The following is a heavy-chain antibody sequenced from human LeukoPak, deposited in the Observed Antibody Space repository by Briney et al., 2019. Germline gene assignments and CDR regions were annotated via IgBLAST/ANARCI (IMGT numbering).Heavy chain of an antibody. CDR1: GGSISSYY. CDR3: ARDLSGSYWGDAFDI. Sequence: SETLSLTCTVSGGSISSYYWSWIRQPPGKGLEWIGYIYYSGSTNYNPSLKSRVTISVDTSKNQFSLKLSSVTAADTAVYYCARDLSGSYWGDAFDIWGQGTMVTVSS. V-gene: IGHV4-59*01. J-gene: IGHJ3*02. D-gene: IGHD1-26*01. CDR2: IYYSGST.